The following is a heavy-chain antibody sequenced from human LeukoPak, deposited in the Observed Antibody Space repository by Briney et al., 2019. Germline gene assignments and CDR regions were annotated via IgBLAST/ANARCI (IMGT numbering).Heavy chain of an antibody. J-gene: IGHJ5*02. V-gene: IGHV5-51*01. CDR3: ARQVAAAAPRDGDWFDP. CDR1: GYSFTSYW. CDR2: IYPGDSDT. D-gene: IGHD6-13*01. Sequence: GESLKISCKGSGYSFTSYWIGWVRQMPGEGLEWMGIIYPGDSDTRYSPSFQGQVTISADKSISTAYLQWSSLKASDTAMYYCARQVAAAAPRDGDWFDPWGQGTLVTVSS.